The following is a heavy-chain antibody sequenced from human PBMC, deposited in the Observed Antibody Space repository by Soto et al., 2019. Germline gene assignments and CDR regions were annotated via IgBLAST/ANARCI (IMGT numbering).Heavy chain of an antibody. D-gene: IGHD6-19*01. Sequence: SETLSLTCTVSGGYISSYYWSWIRQPPGKGLEWIGYIYYSGSTNYNPSLKSRVTISVNTSKNQFSLKLTSVTAADTAVYYCARVSSGWSYFDYWGQGTLVTVSS. CDR1: GGYISSYY. CDR3: ARVSSGWSYFDY. J-gene: IGHJ4*02. V-gene: IGHV4-59*01. CDR2: IYYSGST.